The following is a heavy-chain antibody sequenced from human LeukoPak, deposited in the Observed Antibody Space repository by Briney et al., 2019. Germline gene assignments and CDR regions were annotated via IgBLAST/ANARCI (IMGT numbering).Heavy chain of an antibody. D-gene: IGHD6-13*01. CDR1: GGSFSGYY. V-gene: IGHV4-34*01. Sequence: SETLSLTCAVYGGSFSGYYWSWIRQPPGKGLEWIGEINHSGSTNYNPSLKSRVTLSVDTSKNQFSLKVNSVTAADTAIYYCARPKYSASWFFDFWGQGTLVTVSS. CDR2: INHSGST. CDR3: ARPKYSASWFFDF. J-gene: IGHJ4*02.